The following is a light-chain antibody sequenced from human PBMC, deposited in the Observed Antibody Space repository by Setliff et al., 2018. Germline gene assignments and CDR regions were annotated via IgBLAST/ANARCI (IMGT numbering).Light chain of an antibody. Sequence: QSALTQPASVSGSPGQSITISCTGPSTDIGGYNYVSWYQQYPGKAPQLIIYGASKRPSVVSDRFSGSKSGNTASLTISGLQLEDEADYYCSSYTGNTFVSAPGTKVTVL. CDR3: SSYTGNTFV. CDR1: STDIGGYNY. CDR2: GAS. V-gene: IGLV2-14*03. J-gene: IGLJ1*01.